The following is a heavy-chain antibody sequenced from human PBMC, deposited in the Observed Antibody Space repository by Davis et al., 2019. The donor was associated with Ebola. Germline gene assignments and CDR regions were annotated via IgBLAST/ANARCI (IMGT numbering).Heavy chain of an antibody. CDR2: IKQDGSEK. V-gene: IGHV3-7*01. D-gene: IGHD3-9*01. CDR3: ASTKRRYYDILTGYYTQFDY. J-gene: IGHJ4*02. CDR1: GFTFSSYW. Sequence: GGSLRLSCAASGFTFSSYWMSWVRQAPGKGLEWVANIKQDGSEKYYVDSVKGRFTISRDNAKNSLYLQMNGLRAEDTAVYYCASTKRRYYDILTGYYTQFDYWGQGTLVTVSS.